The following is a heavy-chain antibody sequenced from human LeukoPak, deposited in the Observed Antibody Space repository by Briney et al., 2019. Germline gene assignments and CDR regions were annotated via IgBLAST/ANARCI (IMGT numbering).Heavy chain of an antibody. CDR3: ATVAAAGPDDAFDI. J-gene: IGHJ3*02. CDR2: ISAYNGNT. V-gene: IGHV1-18*01. CDR1: GYTFTSYG. D-gene: IGHD6-13*01. Sequence: ASVKVSCKASGYTFTSYGISWVRQAPGQGLEWIGWISAYNGNTNYAQKLQGRVTMTTDTSTSTAYMELRSLRSDDTAVYYCATVAAAGPDDAFDIWGQGTMVTVSS.